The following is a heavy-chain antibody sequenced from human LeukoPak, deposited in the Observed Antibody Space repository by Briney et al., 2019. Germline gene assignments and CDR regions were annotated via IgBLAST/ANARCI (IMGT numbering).Heavy chain of an antibody. D-gene: IGHD1-26*01. V-gene: IGHV1-69*05. CDR1: GGTFLSYA. Sequence: SVKVSCKASGGTFLSYAISWVRQAPGQGLEWMGRIIPIFGTANYVQKFQGRVTITTDESTSTAYMELSSLRSDDTAVYYCARGNGGSYYFDYWGQGTLVTVSS. CDR2: IIPIFGTA. J-gene: IGHJ4*02. CDR3: ARGNGGSYYFDY.